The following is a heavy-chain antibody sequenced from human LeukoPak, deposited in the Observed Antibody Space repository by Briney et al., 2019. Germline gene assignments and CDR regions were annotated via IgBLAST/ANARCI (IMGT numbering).Heavy chain of an antibody. D-gene: IGHD3-10*01. Sequence: GGSLRLSCAASGFTFSSYWMHWVRQAPGKGLVWVSRINSDGSSTSYADCVKGRFTISRDNAQNTLYLQMNSLRAEDTDVYYCARSTGWFGQGYFDYWGQGTLVTVSS. J-gene: IGHJ4*02. CDR3: ARSTGWFGQGYFDY. V-gene: IGHV3-74*01. CDR2: INSDGSST. CDR1: GFTFSSYW.